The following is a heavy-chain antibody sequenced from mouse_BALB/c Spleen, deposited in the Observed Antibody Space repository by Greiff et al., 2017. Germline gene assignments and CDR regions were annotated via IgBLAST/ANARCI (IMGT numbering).Heavy chain of an antibody. CDR2: ISSGGSYT. J-gene: IGHJ4*01. D-gene: IGHD1-1*01. V-gene: IGHV5-6*01. CDR1: GFTFSSYG. Sequence: VQLKESGGDLVKPGGSLKLSCAASGFTFSSYGMSWVRQTPDKRLEWVATISSGGSYTYYPDSVKGRFTISRDNAKNTLYLQMSSLKSEDTAMYYCARRHYYGSSVYAMDYWGQGTSVTVSS. CDR3: ARRHYYGSSVYAMDY.